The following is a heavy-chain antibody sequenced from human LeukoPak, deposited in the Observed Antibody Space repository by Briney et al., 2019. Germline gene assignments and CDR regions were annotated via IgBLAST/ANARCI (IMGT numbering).Heavy chain of an antibody. CDR1: GGSFSGYY. J-gene: IGHJ4*02. V-gene: IGHV4-34*01. CDR3: ARGGTDSSDYYWGFHYFDY. D-gene: IGHD3-22*01. Sequence: SETLSLTCAVYGGSFSGYYWTWLRQIPGKGLEWIGQINHSGSATYSPSLKSRLTISVATSTNQFSLELSSVTAADTAVYYCARGGTDSSDYYWGFHYFDYWGRGTLVTVSS. CDR2: INHSGSA.